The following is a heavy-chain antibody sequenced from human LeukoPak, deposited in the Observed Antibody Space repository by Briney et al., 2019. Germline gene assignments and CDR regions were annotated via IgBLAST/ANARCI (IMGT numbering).Heavy chain of an antibody. D-gene: IGHD3-22*01. V-gene: IGHV1-8*03. Sequence: ASVKVSCKASGYTFTSYGINWVRQATGQGLEWMGWMNPNSGNTGYAQKFQGRVTITRNTSISTAYMELSSLRSEDTAVYYCARPGDYYYDSSGSPWHYWGQGTLVTVSS. J-gene: IGHJ4*02. CDR3: ARPGDYYYDSSGSPWHY. CDR2: MNPNSGNT. CDR1: GYTFTSYG.